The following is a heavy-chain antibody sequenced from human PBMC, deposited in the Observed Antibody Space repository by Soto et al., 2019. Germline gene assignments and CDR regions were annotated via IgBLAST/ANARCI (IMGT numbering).Heavy chain of an antibody. Sequence: GGSLRLSCAASGFTFSSYAMSWVRQAPGKGLEWVSAISGSGGSTYYADSVKGRFTISRDNSKNTLYLQMNSLRAEDTAVYYCAKGQIIMITFGGVIVDYWGQGTLVIVSS. D-gene: IGHD3-16*02. V-gene: IGHV3-23*01. J-gene: IGHJ4*02. CDR2: ISGSGGST. CDR1: GFTFSSYA. CDR3: AKGQIIMITFGGVIVDY.